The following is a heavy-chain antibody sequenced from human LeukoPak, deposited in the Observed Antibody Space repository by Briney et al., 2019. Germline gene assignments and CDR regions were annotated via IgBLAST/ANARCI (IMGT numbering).Heavy chain of an antibody. CDR1: GGSINSYY. V-gene: IGHV4-59*01. CDR3: ARNNRGSYYYMDV. D-gene: IGHD1-26*01. Sequence: SETLSLTCTVSGGSINSYYWSWIRQPPGKGLEYIGYIYYSGSTNYNPSLKSRVTMSVDTSKNQFSLKLSSVTAADTAVYYCARNNRGSYYYMDVWGKGTTVTVSS. CDR2: IYYSGST. J-gene: IGHJ6*03.